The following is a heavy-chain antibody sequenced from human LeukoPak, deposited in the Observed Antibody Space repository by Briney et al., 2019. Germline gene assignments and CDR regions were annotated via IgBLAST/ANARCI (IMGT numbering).Heavy chain of an antibody. J-gene: IGHJ4*02. CDR1: GGSLSSYY. Sequence: SETLSLTCTVSGGSLSSYYWSWIRQPPGKGLEWIGYIYYSGSTNYNPSLKSRVTISVDTSKNQFSLKLSSVTAADTAVYYCARLTAWTTTNFDFWGRGTLVTVSS. CDR3: ARLTAWTTTNFDF. CDR2: IYYSGST. D-gene: IGHD1-26*01. V-gene: IGHV4-59*08.